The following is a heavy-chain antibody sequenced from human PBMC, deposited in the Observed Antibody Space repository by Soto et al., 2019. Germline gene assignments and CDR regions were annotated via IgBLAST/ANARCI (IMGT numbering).Heavy chain of an antibody. Sequence: ASVKVSCKASGYSLRGNYIHRVRQTPGQGPEWMGWINPNSSGTVYAQKFQGRVTMTRDTSLTTVYMQLNRLTSDDSAVYYCARDLIVDGPDNYAMDVWGQGTTVTVFS. D-gene: IGHD3-22*01. J-gene: IGHJ6*02. V-gene: IGHV1-2*02. CDR3: ARDLIVDGPDNYAMDV. CDR1: GYSLRGNY. CDR2: INPNSSGT.